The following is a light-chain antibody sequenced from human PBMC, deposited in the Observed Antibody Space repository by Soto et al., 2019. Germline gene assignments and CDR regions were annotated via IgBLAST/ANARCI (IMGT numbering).Light chain of an antibody. CDR1: GSDIGAYNF. V-gene: IGLV2-8*01. CDR2: GVT. CDR3: YSYAGRNIWV. J-gene: IGLJ3*02. Sequence: QSALGQPPSASGSPGQSVTISCTGSGSDIGAYNFVSWYQQHPGKAPKLMIFGVTERPSGVPDRFSGSKSGNTASLTVSGLQADDEAVYYCYSYAGRNIWVFGGGTKLTVL.